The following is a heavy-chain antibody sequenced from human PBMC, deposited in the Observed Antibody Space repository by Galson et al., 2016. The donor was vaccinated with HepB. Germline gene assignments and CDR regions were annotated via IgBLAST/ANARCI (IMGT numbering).Heavy chain of an antibody. CDR1: GFSFSSYA. CDR2: ISGSGGTT. CDR3: AKVGTTVLTPGKYRLEYFQL. V-gene: IGHV3-23*01. D-gene: IGHD4-23*01. J-gene: IGHJ1*01. Sequence: SLRLSCAASGFSFSSYAMSWARQAPGKGLEWVSTISGSGGTTNYADSVKGRFTISRDNSKNTLYLQMNSLRAEDTAIYYCAKVGTTVLTPGKYRLEYFQLWGQGTLVTVSS.